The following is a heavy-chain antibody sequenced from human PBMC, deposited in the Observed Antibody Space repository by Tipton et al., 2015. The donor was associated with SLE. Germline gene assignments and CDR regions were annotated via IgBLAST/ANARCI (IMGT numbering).Heavy chain of an antibody. CDR1: GGSFSGYY. J-gene: IGHJ4*01. CDR2: ISHSGST. V-gene: IGHV4-34*01. D-gene: IGHD3-10*02. Sequence: TLSLTCAVYGGSFSGYYWSWIRQPPGKGLEWIGEISHSGSTNYNPSLKSRVTISVDTSKNQFSLKLSSVTAADTAVYYCASGYSYVSPFEFWGHGTLVTVSS. CDR3: ASGYSYVSPFEF.